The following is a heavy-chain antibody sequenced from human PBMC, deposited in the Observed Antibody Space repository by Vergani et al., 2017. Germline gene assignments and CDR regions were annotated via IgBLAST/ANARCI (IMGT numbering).Heavy chain of an antibody. J-gene: IGHJ4*02. Sequence: QVQLVPSGAEVKTPGASVKVSCKASGYTFTSYGISWVRQAPGQGREWMGWISAYNGNTNYAQKLQGRVTMTTDTSTSTAYMELRSLRSDDTAVYYCARVVEAIVATVPYYFDYWGQGTMVTVSS. CDR2: ISAYNGNT. V-gene: IGHV1-18*01. CDR3: ARVVEAIVATVPYYFDY. D-gene: IGHD5-12*01. CDR1: GYTFTSYG.